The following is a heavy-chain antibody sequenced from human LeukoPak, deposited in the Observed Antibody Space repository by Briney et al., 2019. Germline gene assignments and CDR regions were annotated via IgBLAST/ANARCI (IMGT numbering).Heavy chain of an antibody. D-gene: IGHD3-10*01. Sequence: GGSLRLSCAASGFTFSSYAMSWVRQAPGKGLEWVSAISGSGGSTYYADSVKGRFTISRDNSRNTLYLQMNSLRAEDTAVYYCAKEVGYYGSGSYNLDYWGQGTLVTVSS. CDR2: ISGSGGST. CDR1: GFTFSSYA. CDR3: AKEVGYYGSGSYNLDY. V-gene: IGHV3-23*01. J-gene: IGHJ4*02.